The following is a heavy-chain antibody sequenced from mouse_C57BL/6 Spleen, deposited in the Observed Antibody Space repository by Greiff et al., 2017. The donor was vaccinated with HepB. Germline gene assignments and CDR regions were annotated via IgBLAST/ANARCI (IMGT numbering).Heavy chain of an antibody. V-gene: IGHV1-61*01. J-gene: IGHJ2*01. CDR2: IYPSDSET. Sequence: QVQLKESGAELVRPGSSVKLSCKASGYTFTSYWMDWVKQRPGQGLEWIGNIYPSDSETHYNQKFKDKATLTVDISSSTAYMQLSSLTSEDSAVYYCAREKDDYDFDYWGQGTTLTVSS. D-gene: IGHD2-4*01. CDR1: GYTFTSYW. CDR3: AREKDDYDFDY.